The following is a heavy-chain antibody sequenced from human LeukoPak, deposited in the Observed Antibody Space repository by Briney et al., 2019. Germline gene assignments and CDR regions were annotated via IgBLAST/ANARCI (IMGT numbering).Heavy chain of an antibody. J-gene: IGHJ4*02. D-gene: IGHD1-26*01. CDR2: IYSSGNT. V-gene: IGHV4-4*07. Sequence: SETLSVTCTVPGGSISSYYWSWIRQPAGKGLEWIGRIYSSGNTNYNPSLKSRVTMSVDTSKNQFSLKLNSVTAADTAVYYCARMYSGSYGGIDYWGQGTLVTVSS. CDR1: GGSISSYY. CDR3: ARMYSGSYGGIDY.